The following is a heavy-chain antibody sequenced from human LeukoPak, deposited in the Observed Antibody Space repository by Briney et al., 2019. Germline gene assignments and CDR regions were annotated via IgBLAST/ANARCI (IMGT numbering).Heavy chain of an antibody. CDR1: GYSISGSYY. CDR3: ARGGGTIKGYFDL. V-gene: IGHV4-38-2*01. J-gene: IGHJ2*01. D-gene: IGHD1-1*01. Sequence: SETLSLTCAVSGYSISGSYYWGWIRPPPGKGLEWIGSIFHSGTTYYNPSLKSRVTISVDTSKNQFSLKLSSVTAADTAVYYCARGGGTIKGYFDLWGRGTLVTVSS. CDR2: IFHSGTT.